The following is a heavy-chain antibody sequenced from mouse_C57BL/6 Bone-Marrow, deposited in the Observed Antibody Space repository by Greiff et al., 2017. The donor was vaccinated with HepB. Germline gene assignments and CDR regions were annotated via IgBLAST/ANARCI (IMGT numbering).Heavy chain of an antibody. CDR3: ARIYFYGRRYFDY. J-gene: IGHJ2*01. CDR1: GYTFTSYW. Sequence: VQLQQPGAELVRPGTSVKLSCKASGYTFTSYWMHWVKQRPGPGLEWIGVIDPSDSYTNYNQKFKGKATLTVDTSSSTAYMQLSSLTSEDSAVDYCARIYFYGRRYFDYWGQGTTLTVSS. D-gene: IGHD1-1*01. V-gene: IGHV1-59*01. CDR2: IDPSDSYT.